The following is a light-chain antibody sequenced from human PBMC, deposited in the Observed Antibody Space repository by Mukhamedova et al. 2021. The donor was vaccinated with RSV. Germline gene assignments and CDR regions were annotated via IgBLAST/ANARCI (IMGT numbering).Light chain of an antibody. V-gene: IGKV1-39*01. CDR3: QQSYSTPLT. Sequence: WYQRRVHGGAPKLLIYTASTLQSGVPSRFSGSGSDTDFTLTITSLQAEDFATYYCQQSYSTPLTFGGGTKVDIK. J-gene: IGKJ4*01. CDR2: TAS.